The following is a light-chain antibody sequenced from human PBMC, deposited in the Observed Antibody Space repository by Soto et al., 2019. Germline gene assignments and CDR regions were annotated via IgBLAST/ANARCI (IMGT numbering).Light chain of an antibody. CDR3: QQYRT. CDR1: QSVILS. V-gene: IGKV3D-20*02. CDR2: EAS. Sequence: EIVLTQSRATLSLSPGERATLSCRASQSVILSLAWYQQNPGQAPRILIYEASSRATGIPDRFSGSGSGTDFTLTIRRLEPEDFAVYYCQQYRTFGQGTKVDIK. J-gene: IGKJ1*01.